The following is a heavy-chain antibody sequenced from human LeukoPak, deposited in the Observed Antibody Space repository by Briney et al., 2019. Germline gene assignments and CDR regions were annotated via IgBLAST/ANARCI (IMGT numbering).Heavy chain of an antibody. J-gene: IGHJ4*02. V-gene: IGHV3-7*01. CDR3: ARLFGGVTTFDY. D-gene: IGHD4-17*01. CDR1: GFSFSPYW. CDR2: INPDGSGT. Sequence: GGSLRLSCAASGFSFSPYWMSWVRRGPGKGLDWVASINPDGSGTSYVDSVKGRFTISRDNAQNSLYLQMNSLSAEDTAVYYCARLFGGVTTFDYWGQGTLVTVSS.